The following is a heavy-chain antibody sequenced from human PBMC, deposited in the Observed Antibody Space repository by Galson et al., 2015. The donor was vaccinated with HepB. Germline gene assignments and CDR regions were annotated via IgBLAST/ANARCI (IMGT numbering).Heavy chain of an antibody. Sequence: SVKVSCKASGYTFTSYAISWVRQAPGQGLEWMGWISPHNGDTSYAQKFQGRVTMTTDTSTSTAYMELTSLRSDDTAVYYCARDRGYCSKSSCPASLDNWGQGTLVTVSA. V-gene: IGHV1-18*01. CDR1: GYTFTSYA. D-gene: IGHD2-2*01. CDR3: ARDRGYCSKSSCPASLDN. J-gene: IGHJ4*02. CDR2: ISPHNGDT.